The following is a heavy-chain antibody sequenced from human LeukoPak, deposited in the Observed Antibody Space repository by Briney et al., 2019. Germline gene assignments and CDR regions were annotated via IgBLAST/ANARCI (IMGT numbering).Heavy chain of an antibody. J-gene: IGHJ4*02. CDR2: ISNSGGST. CDR3: ARADRTSWFDY. V-gene: IGHV3-11*05. CDR1: RFTFSDYY. D-gene: IGHD2-2*01. Sequence: PGGSLRLSCAASRFTFSDYYMVWIRQAPGKGLEWVSYISNSGGSTKYADSVKGRFTISRDNAKNSLSLQMNSVRPEDTAVYYCARADRTSWFDYWGQGTLVTVSS.